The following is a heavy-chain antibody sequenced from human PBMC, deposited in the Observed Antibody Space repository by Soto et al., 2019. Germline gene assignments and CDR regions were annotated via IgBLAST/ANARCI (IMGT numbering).Heavy chain of an antibody. J-gene: IGHJ4*02. D-gene: IGHD3-10*01. V-gene: IGHV3-9*01. CDR2: ISWNSGSI. CDR1: GFNFDDYA. CDR3: AKDRRYYGSGSELDS. Sequence: EVQLVESGGGLVQPGRSLRLCCAASGFNFDDYAMHWVRQAPGKGLEWVSSISWNSGSIDYADSVKGRFTFSRDNAKNSLYLQMNSLRAEDTALYYCAKDRRYYGSGSELDSWGQGTLVTVSS.